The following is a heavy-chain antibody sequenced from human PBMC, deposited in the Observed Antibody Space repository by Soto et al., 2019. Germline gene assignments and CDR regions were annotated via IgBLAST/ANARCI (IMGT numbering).Heavy chain of an antibody. J-gene: IGHJ4*02. CDR3: ASLLVAAAGTLKYYFDY. Sequence: ASVKVSCKASGGTFSSYAISWVRQAPGQGLEWMGGIIPIFGTANYAQKFQGRVTITADESTSTAYMELSSLRSEDTAVYYCASLLVAAAGTLKYYFDYWGQGTLVTVSS. D-gene: IGHD6-13*01. CDR1: GGTFSSYA. V-gene: IGHV1-69*13. CDR2: IIPIFGTA.